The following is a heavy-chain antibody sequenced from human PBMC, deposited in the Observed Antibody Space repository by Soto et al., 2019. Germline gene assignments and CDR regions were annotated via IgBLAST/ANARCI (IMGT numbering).Heavy chain of an antibody. Sequence: GGSLRLSCAASGFAFSDPYMSWIRQAPGKGLEWISYISSSGSTIYYADSVKGRFTISRDNAKKSLYLQMDSLTADETAVYYCARGGASVTTPFDYWGQGTQVTVSS. D-gene: IGHD4-17*01. J-gene: IGHJ4*02. CDR2: ISSSGSTI. V-gene: IGHV3-11*01. CDR1: GFAFSDPY. CDR3: ARGGASVTTPFDY.